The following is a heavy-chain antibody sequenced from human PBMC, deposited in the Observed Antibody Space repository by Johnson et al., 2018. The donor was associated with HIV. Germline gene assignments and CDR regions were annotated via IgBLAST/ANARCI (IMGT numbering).Heavy chain of an antibody. V-gene: IGHV3-30*02. J-gene: IGHJ3*02. D-gene: IGHD4-17*01. CDR3: ARPRTTVTQVDAFDI. CDR1: GFTFSSYG. Sequence: QVQLVESGGGLVQPGGSLRLSCVASGFTFSSYGMHWVRQAPGKGLEWVAFIRYDGSNKYYADSVKGRFTVSRDNSKNTLYLQMGSLRAEDMAVYYCARPRTTVTQVDAFDIWGQGTMVTVSS. CDR2: IRYDGSNK.